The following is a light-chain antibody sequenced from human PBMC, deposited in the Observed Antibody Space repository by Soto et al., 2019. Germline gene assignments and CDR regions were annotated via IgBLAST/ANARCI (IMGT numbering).Light chain of an antibody. V-gene: IGKV3-15*01. CDR3: HQRAGWPPT. Sequence: VLMTQSPATLSVSPGESATLSCRASQSISGNLAWYQQKPGLAPRLLIYHTSTRATGIPARFSGSGSGTDFTLTISSLEPEDFAVYYCHQRAGWPPTFGGGSNVDIK. CDR2: HTS. J-gene: IGKJ4*01. CDR1: QSISGN.